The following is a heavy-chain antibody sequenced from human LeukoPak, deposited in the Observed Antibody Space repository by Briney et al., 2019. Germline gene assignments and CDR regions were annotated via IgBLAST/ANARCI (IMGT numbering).Heavy chain of an antibody. CDR2: IYHSGST. J-gene: IGHJ3*02. D-gene: IGHD3-22*01. Sequence: SETLSLTSAVSGHSISSGYYWGWIRQLPGKGLEWIGSIYHSGSTYYNPSLKSRVTISVDTSKNQFSLKLSSVTAADTAVYYCARISFWDYYDSSGYYNGDAFDIWGQGTMVTVSS. V-gene: IGHV4-38-2*01. CDR1: GHSISSGYY. CDR3: ARISFWDYYDSSGYYNGDAFDI.